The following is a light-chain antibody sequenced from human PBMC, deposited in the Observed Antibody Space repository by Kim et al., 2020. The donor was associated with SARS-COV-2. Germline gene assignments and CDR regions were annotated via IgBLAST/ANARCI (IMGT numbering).Light chain of an antibody. CDR3: QQYGSSPLT. V-gene: IGKV3-20*01. CDR2: GAS. J-gene: IGKJ4*01. CDR1: QSVSSSY. Sequence: EIVLTQSPGTLSLSPGERATLSCRASQSVSSSYLAWYQQKPGQAPRLLLYGASSRATGIPDRFSGSGSGTDFTLTISRLEPEDFVVYYCQQYGSSPLTFGGGTKVDIK.